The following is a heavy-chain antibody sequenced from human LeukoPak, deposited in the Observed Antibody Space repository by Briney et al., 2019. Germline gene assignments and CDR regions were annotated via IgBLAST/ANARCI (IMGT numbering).Heavy chain of an antibody. CDR2: ISYDGSTK. Sequence: GGSLRLSCAASGFSLSAYGMHWVRQAPGKGLEWVAVISYDGSTKYYADSVKGRFAISRDNSKNTLFLQMNSLRPEDTAVYYCAKLREVGFWYFDSWGQGTLVTVSS. V-gene: IGHV3-30*18. CDR3: AKLREVGFWYFDS. J-gene: IGHJ4*02. CDR1: GFSLSAYG. D-gene: IGHD3-3*01.